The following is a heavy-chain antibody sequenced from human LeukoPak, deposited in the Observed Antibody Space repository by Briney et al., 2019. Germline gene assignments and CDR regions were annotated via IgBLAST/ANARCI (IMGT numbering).Heavy chain of an antibody. CDR3: TRARVPGVVIPVDY. D-gene: IGHD3-3*01. V-gene: IGHV3-49*04. CDR2: XXXKAXGGTX. CDR1: XXXXXXXX. J-gene: IGHJ4*02. Sequence: PGGSLRLSCTAXXXXXXXXXXXXVXXXXXXXXXXXXXXXXKAXGGTXEXAASVKGXFTISRDDSKRIAHLQMNSLKTEDTAVYYCTRARVPGVVIPVDYWGQGTLVTVSS.